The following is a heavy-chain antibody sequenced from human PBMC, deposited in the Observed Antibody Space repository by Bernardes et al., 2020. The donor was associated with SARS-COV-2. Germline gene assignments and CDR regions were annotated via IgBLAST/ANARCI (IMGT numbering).Heavy chain of an antibody. CDR2: ISYDGSLQ. CDR1: GFTFSNFG. J-gene: IGHJ4*02. Sequence: GGSLRLSCAASGFTFSNFGMHWVRQAPGKGLEWVAVISYDGSLQFYADSVKGRFTISRDNSINTLFLQMSSLRADDTAVYYCAKAAVAASNFDYWGQGALVTVSS. V-gene: IGHV3-30*18. D-gene: IGHD6-19*01. CDR3: AKAAVAASNFDY.